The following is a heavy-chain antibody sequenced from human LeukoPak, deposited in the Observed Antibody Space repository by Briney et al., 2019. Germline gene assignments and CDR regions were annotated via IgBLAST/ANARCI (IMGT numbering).Heavy chain of an antibody. CDR3: ARDHRANGNFVSATTFDF. D-gene: IGHD2/OR15-2a*01. Sequence: GASVKVSCKASGYSFTSYAMHWVRQALGQMPEWMGWLNVDSGNTKYSEKFQDRVTITRDTSAGTAYVELSRLSSEDTAIYYCARDHRANGNFVSATTFDFWGQGTLVTVSS. V-gene: IGHV1-3*01. J-gene: IGHJ4*02. CDR1: GYSFTSYA. CDR2: LNVDSGNT.